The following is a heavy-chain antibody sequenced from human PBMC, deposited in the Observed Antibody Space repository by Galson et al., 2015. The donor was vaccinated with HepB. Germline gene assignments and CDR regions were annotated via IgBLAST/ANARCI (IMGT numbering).Heavy chain of an antibody. CDR2: IFPDDSDS. Sequence: QSGAEVKKPGESLKISCKGSGNDFTNYWIAWIRQMPGKGLEVMAMIFPDDSDSKYSPPFEGHITVSADKSIATAYLQWRSLKTSDTAIYYCGKVAILGAIPHYFDYWGQGTLVSVSS. CDR1: GNDFTNYW. D-gene: IGHD1-26*01. CDR3: GKVAILGAIPHYFDY. V-gene: IGHV5-51*01. J-gene: IGHJ4*02.